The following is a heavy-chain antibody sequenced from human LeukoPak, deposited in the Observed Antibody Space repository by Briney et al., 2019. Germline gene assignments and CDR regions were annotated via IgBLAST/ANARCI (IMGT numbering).Heavy chain of an antibody. D-gene: IGHD6-19*01. CDR2: ISGSGGST. J-gene: IGHJ4*02. CDR3: AKDSQSPNTPRYSSGWYPDY. CDR1: GFTFSSYA. Sequence: GGSLRLSCAASGFTFSSYAMSWVRQAQGKGLEWVSAISGSGGSTYYEDSVKGRVTISRDNSKNTLYLQMNSLRAEDTAVYYCAKDSQSPNTPRYSSGWYPDYWGQGTLVTVSS. V-gene: IGHV3-23*01.